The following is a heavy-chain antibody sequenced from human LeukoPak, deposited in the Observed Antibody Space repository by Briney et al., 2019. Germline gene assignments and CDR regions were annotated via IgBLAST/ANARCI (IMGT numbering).Heavy chain of an antibody. V-gene: IGHV4-59*01. CDR1: GGSISSYY. CDR2: IYYSGST. J-gene: IGHJ2*01. Sequence: PSETLSLTCTVSGGSISSYYWSWIRQPPGKGLEWIGYIYYSGSTNYNPSLKSRVTISVDTSKNQFSLKLSSVTAADTAVYYCARVAYCGGDCYSTREPDWYIDLWGRGTLVTVSS. CDR3: ARVAYCGGDCYSTREPDWYIDL. D-gene: IGHD2-21*02.